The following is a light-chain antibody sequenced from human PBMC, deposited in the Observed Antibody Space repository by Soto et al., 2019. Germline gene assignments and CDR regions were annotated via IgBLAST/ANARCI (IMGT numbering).Light chain of an antibody. CDR3: SSYAGSILGV. V-gene: IGLV2-8*01. J-gene: IGLJ3*02. CDR1: SSDVGGYKY. CDR2: EVS. Sequence: QSALTQPPSASGSPGQSVTISCTGTSSDVGGYKYVSWYQQHPGKAPKLMIYEVSKRPSGIPDRFSGSKSGNTASLTVSGLQAEDEADYYCSSYAGSILGVFGGGTKLTVL.